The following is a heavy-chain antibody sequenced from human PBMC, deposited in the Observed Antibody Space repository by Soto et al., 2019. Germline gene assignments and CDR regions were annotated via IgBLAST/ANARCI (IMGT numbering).Heavy chain of an antibody. CDR1: GFTFSSYS. CDR2: ISSSSSYI. D-gene: IGHD2-15*01. CDR3: ARDPSGGSGGSAYFMHHYFDY. Sequence: VQLVESGGGLVKPGGSLRLSCAASGFTFSSYSMNWVRQAPGKGLEWVSSISSSSSYIYYADSVKGRFTISRDNAKNSLYLQMNSLRAEDTAVYYCARDPSGGSGGSAYFMHHYFDYWGQGTLVTVSS. V-gene: IGHV3-21*01. J-gene: IGHJ4*02.